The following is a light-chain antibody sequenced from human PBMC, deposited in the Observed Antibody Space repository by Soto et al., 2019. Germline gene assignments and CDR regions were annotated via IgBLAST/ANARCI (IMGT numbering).Light chain of an antibody. V-gene: IGKV3-20*01. CDR1: QSVSNNY. CDR3: QQYGSSPLT. J-gene: IGKJ4*01. CDR2: GAS. Sequence: EIVLTQSPGTLSLSPGERATLSCRASQSVSNNYLAWSQQKPGQAPRLLIYGASRRATGIPDRFSGSGSGTDFTLTISRLEPEDFAVYSCQQYGSSPLTFGGGTKVEIK.